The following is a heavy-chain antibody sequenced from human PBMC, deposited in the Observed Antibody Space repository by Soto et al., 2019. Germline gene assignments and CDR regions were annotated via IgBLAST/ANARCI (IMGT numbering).Heavy chain of an antibody. CDR3: ARHTKPAAPDYYYYYGMDV. CDR2: IIPIFGTA. Sequence: SVKVSCKASGGTFSSYAISWVREAPGQGLEWMGGIIPIFGTANYAQKFQGRVTITADESTSTAYMELSSLRSEDTAVYYCARHTKPAAPDYYYYYGMDVWGQGTTVTVSS. V-gene: IGHV1-69*13. J-gene: IGHJ6*02. CDR1: GGTFSSYA. D-gene: IGHD2-2*01.